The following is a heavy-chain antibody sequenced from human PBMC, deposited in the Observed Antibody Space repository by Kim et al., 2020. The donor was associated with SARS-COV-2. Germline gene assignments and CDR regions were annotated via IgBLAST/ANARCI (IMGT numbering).Heavy chain of an antibody. J-gene: IGHJ5*02. V-gene: IGHV3-11*01. CDR2: ISSSGSTI. D-gene: IGHD6-19*01. Sequence: GGSLRLSCAASGFTFSDYYMSWIRQAPGKGLEWVSYISSSGSTIYYADSVKGRFTISRDNAKNSLYLQMNSLRAEDTAVYYCARCLGAVAGTRSRFDPWGQGTLVTVSS. CDR3: ARCLGAVAGTRSRFDP. CDR1: GFTFSDYY.